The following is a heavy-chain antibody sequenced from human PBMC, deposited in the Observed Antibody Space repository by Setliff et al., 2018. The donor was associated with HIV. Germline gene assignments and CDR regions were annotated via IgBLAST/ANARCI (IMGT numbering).Heavy chain of an antibody. V-gene: IGHV4-61*09. Sequence: SETLSLTCTVSGGSISSGSYYWSWIRQPAGKGLEWIGHIYTSGSTNYNPSLKSRVTISVDKSKNQFSLTLSSVTAADTAVYYCARARSDWYNVRPYYFDLWGQGTPVTVSS. J-gene: IGHJ4*02. D-gene: IGHD6-19*01. CDR1: GGSISSGSYY. CDR2: IYTSGST. CDR3: ARARSDWYNVRPYYFDL.